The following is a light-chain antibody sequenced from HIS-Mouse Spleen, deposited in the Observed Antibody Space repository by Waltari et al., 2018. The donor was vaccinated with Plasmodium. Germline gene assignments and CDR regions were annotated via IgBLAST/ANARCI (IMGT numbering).Light chain of an antibody. CDR1: RSNIGSNT. CDR2: SNN. CDR3: AAWDDSLNGPV. Sequence: QSVLTQPPSASGTPGQRVTISCSGSRSNIGSNTVNWYQQLPGTAPKLLIYSNNRRPSGVPDRFSGSKSGTSASLAISGRQSEDEADYYCAAWDDSLNGPVFGGGTKLTVL. V-gene: IGLV1-44*01. J-gene: IGLJ2*01.